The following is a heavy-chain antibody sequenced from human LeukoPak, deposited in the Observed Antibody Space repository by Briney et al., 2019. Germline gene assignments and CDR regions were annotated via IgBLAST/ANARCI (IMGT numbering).Heavy chain of an antibody. Sequence: SETLSLTCTVSGGSINSYYWNWIRQPPGKGLEWIGHIYYSGTTNYNPSLKSRVTISVDTSKNQISLRLSSVTAADTAVYYCARGTHSYSSIDYWGQGTLVTVFS. CDR3: ARGTHSYSSIDY. CDR2: IYYSGTT. D-gene: IGHD6-13*01. J-gene: IGHJ4*02. V-gene: IGHV4-59*01. CDR1: GGSINSYY.